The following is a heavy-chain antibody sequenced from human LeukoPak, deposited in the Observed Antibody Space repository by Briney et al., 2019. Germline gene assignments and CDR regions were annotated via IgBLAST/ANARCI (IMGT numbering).Heavy chain of an antibody. J-gene: IGHJ4*02. CDR1: GGSISSHY. V-gene: IGHV4-4*09. CDR3: ARHRYTSSSSYFDF. CDR2: IYTSGST. D-gene: IGHD6-6*01. Sequence: SETLSLTCTVSGGSISSHYWSWIRQPPGKGLEWIGYIYTSGSTNYNPSLKSRVTISVDTSKNQFSLKLSSVTAADTAAYYCARHRYTSSSSYFDFWGQGTLVTVSS.